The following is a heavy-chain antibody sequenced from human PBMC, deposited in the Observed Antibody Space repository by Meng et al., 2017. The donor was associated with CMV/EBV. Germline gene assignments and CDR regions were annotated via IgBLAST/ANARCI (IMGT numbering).Heavy chain of an antibody. J-gene: IGHJ4*02. CDR3: ASLVGDY. CDR1: GGSTCSSSDH. CDR2: VYYSGSH. V-gene: IGHV4-39*01. D-gene: IGHD2-15*01. Sequence: QLSVRWAWQGTVNLSRITFISLSVTGGSTCSSSDHWGWLRQPTGKGVGWTGSVYYSGSHYYTRSLKIRFAISVDTSKNKFYLQMSSVTAADTAVYYCASLVGDYWGQGTLVTVSS.